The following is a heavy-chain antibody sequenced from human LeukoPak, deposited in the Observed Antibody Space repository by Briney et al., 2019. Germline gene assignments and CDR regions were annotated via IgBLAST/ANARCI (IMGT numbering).Heavy chain of an antibody. D-gene: IGHD3-22*01. Sequence: PSETLSLTCTVSGGSISSGGYYWNWIRQHPGKGLEWIGYIYYSGSTYYNPSLKSRVTISVDTSKNQLSLRLSSVTAADTAVYYCSRAYSSGYRDAFDIWGQGTMVTVSS. CDR3: SRAYSSGYRDAFDI. V-gene: IGHV4-31*03. CDR2: IYYSGST. CDR1: GGSISSGGYY. J-gene: IGHJ3*02.